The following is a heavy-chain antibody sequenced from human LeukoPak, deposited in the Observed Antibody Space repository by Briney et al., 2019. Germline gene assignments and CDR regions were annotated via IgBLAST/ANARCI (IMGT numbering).Heavy chain of an antibody. D-gene: IGHD2-21*01. CDR3: ARRLPSGYFDY. CDR1: GGSISNYY. Sequence: PSETLSLTCTVSGGSISNYYWSWVRQPPGKGLEWIGDIHSSGSTNYNPSLKSRVTISVDTSKNQFSLKLSSVTAADTVMYSCARRLPSGYFDYWGQGTLVTVSS. J-gene: IGHJ4*02. V-gene: IGHV4-59*01. CDR2: IHSSGST.